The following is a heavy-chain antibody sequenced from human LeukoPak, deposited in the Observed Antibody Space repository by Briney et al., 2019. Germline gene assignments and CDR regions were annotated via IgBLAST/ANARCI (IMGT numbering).Heavy chain of an antibody. CDR2: INHSGST. CDR1: GGSFRGYY. V-gene: IGHV4-34*01. CDR3: ARGCVSRWYYYDSSGYYYFDY. D-gene: IGHD3-22*01. Sequence: PSETLSLTCAVYGGSFRGYYWSWIRQPPGKRLWCIWEINHSGSTNYNPSLKSRVTISVDTSKNQFSLKLSSVTAAETAVYYCARGCVSRWYYYDSSGYYYFDYWGQGTLVTVSS. J-gene: IGHJ4*02.